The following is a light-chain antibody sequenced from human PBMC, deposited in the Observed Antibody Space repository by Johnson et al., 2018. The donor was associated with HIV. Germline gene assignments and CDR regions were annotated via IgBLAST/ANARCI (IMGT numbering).Light chain of an antibody. CDR3: GTWDNSLNGYV. V-gene: IGLV1-51*01. J-gene: IGLJ1*01. CDR1: SSNIGNNY. CDR2: DNN. Sequence: QSLLTQPPSVSAAPGQKVTISCSGSSSNIGNNYVSWYQQVPGTAPKLLIFDNNRRPSGIPDRFSGSKSGTSGTLGITGLQTGDEADYYCGTWDNSLNGYVFGTGTKVTVL.